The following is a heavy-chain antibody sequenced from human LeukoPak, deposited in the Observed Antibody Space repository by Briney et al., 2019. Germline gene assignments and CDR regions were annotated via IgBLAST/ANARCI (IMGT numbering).Heavy chain of an antibody. CDR3: ARHLGSYFSAFDI. CDR2: IYNSGST. Sequence: PSQTLSLTCTVSGGSISSGDYYWSCIRQSPGKGLECIGYIYNSGSTNYNPSLKSRVTISVDTSKNQFSLKLSSVTAADTAVYYCARHLGSYFSAFDIWGQGTMVTVSS. CDR1: GGSISSGDYY. V-gene: IGHV4-61*09. J-gene: IGHJ3*02. D-gene: IGHD1-26*01.